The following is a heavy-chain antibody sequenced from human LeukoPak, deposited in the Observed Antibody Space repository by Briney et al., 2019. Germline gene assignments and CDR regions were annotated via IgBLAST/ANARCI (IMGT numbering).Heavy chain of an antibody. CDR2: IYYSGST. J-gene: IGHJ4*02. V-gene: IGHV4-39*01. Sequence: SETLSLTCTVSGGSISSSGYYWGWLRQPPGKGLEWIASIYYSGSTYCNPSLKSRVTISVDTSKNQLSLKLSSLTAADTAVYYCARLPTDYYGSGSPDGWGQGTLVTVSS. CDR1: GGSISSSGYY. CDR3: ARLPTDYYGSGSPDG. D-gene: IGHD3-10*01.